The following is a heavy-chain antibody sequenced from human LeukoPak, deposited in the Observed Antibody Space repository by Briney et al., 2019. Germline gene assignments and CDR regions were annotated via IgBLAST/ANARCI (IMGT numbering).Heavy chain of an antibody. Sequence: SVKVSCKASGGTFSSYAISWVRQAPGQGLEWMGGIIPIFGTANYAQKFQGRVTITADESTSTAYMELSSLRSEDTAVYYCARVSAFAQSSFDYWGQGTLVTVSS. CDR3: ARVSAFAQSSFDY. CDR1: GGTFSSYA. V-gene: IGHV1-69*13. J-gene: IGHJ4*02. CDR2: IIPIFGTA.